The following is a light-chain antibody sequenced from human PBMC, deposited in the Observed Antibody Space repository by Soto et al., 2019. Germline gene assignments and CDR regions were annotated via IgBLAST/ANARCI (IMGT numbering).Light chain of an antibody. J-gene: IGLJ2*01. CDR3: SSYTSSDNRV. CDR1: SSDVDKYNY. V-gene: IGLV2-14*01. CDR2: EVS. Sequence: QSVLTQPASVSGSPGQSITISCTGTSSDVDKYNYVSWYQHHPGKAPKLMIYEVSNRPSGVSNRFSGSKSGNTASLTISGLQAEDEADYYCSSYTSSDNRVFGGGTKLTVL.